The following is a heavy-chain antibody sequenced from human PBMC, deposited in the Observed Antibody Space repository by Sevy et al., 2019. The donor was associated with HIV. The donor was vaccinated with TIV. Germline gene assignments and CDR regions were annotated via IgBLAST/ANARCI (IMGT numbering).Heavy chain of an antibody. CDR3: ARTVFYDKNDKSTTYYRNFDY. V-gene: IGHV3-74*01. Sequence: GGSLRLSCAASGFTFSTYGMHWVRQAPGKGLVWVSRISRDGSITSYADSVKGRFTITRDNTRNTLYLQMNSLRTEDTAVYYCARTVFYDKNDKSTTYYRNFDYWGQGTLVTVSS. J-gene: IGHJ4*02. CDR1: GFTFSTYG. D-gene: IGHD3-16*01. CDR2: ISRDGSIT.